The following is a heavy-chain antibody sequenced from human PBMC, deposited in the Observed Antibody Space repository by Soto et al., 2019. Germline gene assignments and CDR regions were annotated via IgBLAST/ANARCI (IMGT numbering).Heavy chain of an antibody. D-gene: IGHD6-13*01. Sequence: PSETLSLTCPVPVGSISSYFYIWVRQPPGKGLEWIGSVYYTGTTDYNPSLKSRVTISVDTSKTQFSLNLRSVTAADTAVYYCARDLAAVPRAFDYWGRGTLVTVSS. J-gene: IGHJ4*02. V-gene: IGHV4-59*01. CDR2: VYYTGTT. CDR1: VGSISSYF. CDR3: ARDLAAVPRAFDY.